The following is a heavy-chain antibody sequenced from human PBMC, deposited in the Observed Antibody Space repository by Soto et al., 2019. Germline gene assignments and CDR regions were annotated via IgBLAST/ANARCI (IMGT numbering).Heavy chain of an antibody. V-gene: IGHV1-2*04. CDR3: ARMGEHGYSYGYDLGYFQH. CDR2: INPNSGGT. D-gene: IGHD5-18*01. J-gene: IGHJ1*01. Sequence: ASVKVSCKASGYTFTGYYMHWVRQAPGQGLEWMGWINPNSGGTNYAQKFQGWVTMTRDTSISTAYMELSRLRSDDTAVYYCARMGEHGYSYGYDLGYFQHWGQGTLVTVSS. CDR1: GYTFTGYY.